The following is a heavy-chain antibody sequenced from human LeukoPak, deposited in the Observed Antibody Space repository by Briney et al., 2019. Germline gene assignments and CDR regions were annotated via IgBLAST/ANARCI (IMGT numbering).Heavy chain of an antibody. CDR2: IKQDGSEK. J-gene: IGHJ3*02. D-gene: IGHD1-26*01. V-gene: IGHV3-7*01. CDR1: GFTFSSYW. Sequence: PGGSLRLSCAASGFTFSSYWMSWVRQAPGKGLEWVANIKQDGSEKYYVDSVKGRFTISRDNAKNSLYLQMNSLRAEDTAVYYCAKNSGSYWRDDAFDIWGQGTMVTVSS. CDR3: AKNSGSYWRDDAFDI.